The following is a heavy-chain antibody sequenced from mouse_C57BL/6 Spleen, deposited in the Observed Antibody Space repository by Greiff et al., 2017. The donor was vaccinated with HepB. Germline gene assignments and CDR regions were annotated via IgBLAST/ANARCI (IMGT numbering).Heavy chain of an antibody. D-gene: IGHD3-3*01. CDR3: ARRTWEPRGFAY. CDR2: IYPGSGST. CDR1: GYTFTSYW. V-gene: IGHV1-55*01. J-gene: IGHJ3*01. Sequence: QVQLQQPGAELVKPGASVKMSCKASGYTFTSYWITWVKQRPGQGLEGIGDIYPGSGSTNYNEKFKSKATLTVDTSSSTAYMQLSSLTSEDSAVYYCARRTWEPRGFAYWGQGTLVTVSA.